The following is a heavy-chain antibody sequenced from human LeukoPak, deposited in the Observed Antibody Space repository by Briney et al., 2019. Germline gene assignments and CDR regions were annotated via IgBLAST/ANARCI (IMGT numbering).Heavy chain of an antibody. Sequence: SETLSLTCTVSGGSISTYYWSWIRQPPGKGLEWIGYIYHSGSTNYNPSLKSRVTISVDTSKNQFSLRLTSVTAADTAVYYCAGATDKSGWSWFDPWGQGTLVTVSS. J-gene: IGHJ5*02. V-gene: IGHV4-59*01. CDR3: AGATDKSGWSWFDP. D-gene: IGHD6-19*01. CDR1: GGSISTYY. CDR2: IYHSGST.